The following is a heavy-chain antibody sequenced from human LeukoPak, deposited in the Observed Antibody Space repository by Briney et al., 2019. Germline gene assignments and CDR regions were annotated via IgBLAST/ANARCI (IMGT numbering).Heavy chain of an antibody. V-gene: IGHV3-53*01. J-gene: IGHJ4*02. CDR1: GIIVSNNY. Sequence: GGSLRLSCAASGIIVSNNYMSWVRQAPGEGLEWVSVIYSGGSTYYADPVKGRFTISRDNSKNTLYLQMNRLRAEDTAVYYCARVYCGGDCYSRYFDYWGQGTLVTVSS. CDR3: ARVYCGGDCYSRYFDY. CDR2: IYSGGST. D-gene: IGHD2-21*02.